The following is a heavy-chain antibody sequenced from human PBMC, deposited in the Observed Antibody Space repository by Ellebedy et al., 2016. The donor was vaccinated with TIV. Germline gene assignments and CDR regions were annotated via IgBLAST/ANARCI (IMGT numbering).Heavy chain of an antibody. CDR3: ATDGSYGDYRSPTHAFVM. CDR1: GFTFNSYW. J-gene: IGHJ3*02. D-gene: IGHD4-17*01. Sequence: GESLKISCAASGFTFNSYWMTWVRQAPGKGLEWVANINQDGSDTYYVDSLRGRFTISRDNAKNSLYLLMNSLRGEGTAVYYCATDGSYGDYRSPTHAFVMWGQGTLVTVSS. CDR2: INQDGSDT. V-gene: IGHV3-7*01.